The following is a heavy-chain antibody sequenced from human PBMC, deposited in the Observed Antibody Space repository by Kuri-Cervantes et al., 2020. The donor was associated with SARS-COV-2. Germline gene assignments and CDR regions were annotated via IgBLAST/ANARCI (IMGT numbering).Heavy chain of an antibody. CDR2: ISYDGSNK. V-gene: IGHV3-30*04. CDR1: GFTFSRYA. J-gene: IGHJ3*02. Sequence: LSLTCAAPGFTFSRYAMHWVRQAPGKGLEWVAVISYDGSNKYYADSVRGRFTISRDNSKNTLFLQINSLRAEDTSVYYCARDEDGYAGGHDAFDIWGQGTMVTVSS. D-gene: IGHD5-24*01. CDR3: ARDEDGYAGGHDAFDI.